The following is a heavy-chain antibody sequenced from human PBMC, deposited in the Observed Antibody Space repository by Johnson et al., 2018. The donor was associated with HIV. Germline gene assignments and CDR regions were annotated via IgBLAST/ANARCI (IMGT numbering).Heavy chain of an antibody. J-gene: IGHJ3*02. CDR1: AFSFSNYP. CDR3: AREWDPRTPDAFDI. CDR2: ISYDGSNK. Sequence: QVQLLESGGGVVQPGTSLRLSCAASAFSFSNYPMHWVRQAPGKGLEWVAVISYDGSNKYYSDSVKGRVTISRDNSKNTLYLQMNSLRAEDTAVYYCAREWDPRTPDAFDIWGQGTMVTVSS. V-gene: IGHV3-30*04. D-gene: IGHD1-26*01.